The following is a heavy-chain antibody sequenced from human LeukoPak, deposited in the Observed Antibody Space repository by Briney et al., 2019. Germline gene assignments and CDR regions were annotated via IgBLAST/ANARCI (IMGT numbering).Heavy chain of an antibody. CDR2: IYYSGTT. J-gene: IGHJ5*02. CDR1: GDSISSSSYY. CDR3: ARRTDEGHEKNWFDP. D-gene: IGHD2-2*01. Sequence: ASETLSLTCTVSGDSISSSSYYWGWIRQPPGKGLEWIGSIYYSGTTYYKPSLQSRIAISIDTSKNQFSLKVRSVTAADTAVYYCARRTDEGHEKNWFDPWGQGILVIVSS. V-gene: IGHV4-39*01.